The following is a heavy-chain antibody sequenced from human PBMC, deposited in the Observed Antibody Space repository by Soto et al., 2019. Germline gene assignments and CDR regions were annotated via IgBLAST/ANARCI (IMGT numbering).Heavy chain of an antibody. J-gene: IGHJ4*02. V-gene: IGHV1-69*04. CDR1: GGTFSSYT. Sequence: SVKVSCTASGGTFSSYTISWVRQAPGQGLEWMGRIIPILGIANYAQKFQGRVTITADKSTSTAYMELSSLRSEDTAVYYCARELVGGSSTSTIDYWGQGTLVTVCS. CDR3: ARELVGGSSTSTIDY. CDR2: IIPILGIA. D-gene: IGHD2-2*01.